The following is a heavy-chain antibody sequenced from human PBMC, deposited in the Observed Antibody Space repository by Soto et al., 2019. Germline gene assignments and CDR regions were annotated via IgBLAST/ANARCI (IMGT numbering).Heavy chain of an antibody. D-gene: IGHD3-10*01. Sequence: QVQLVQSGAEVKTPGSSVKISCKTSGGTFSNFAISWVRQAPGQGLEWMGAIIPIFGTSNYAQKFQGRVTVTADTSTNTAYMEVNSLMSEDTAVYYCARTHYYCSGIQDDYWGQGTLVTVSS. CDR1: GGTFSNFA. V-gene: IGHV1-69*06. J-gene: IGHJ4*02. CDR3: ARTHYYCSGIQDDY. CDR2: IIPIFGTS.